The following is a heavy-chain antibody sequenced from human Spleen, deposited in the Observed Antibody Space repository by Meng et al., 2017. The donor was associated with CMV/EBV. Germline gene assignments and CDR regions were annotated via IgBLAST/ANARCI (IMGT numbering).Heavy chain of an antibody. J-gene: IGHJ4*02. CDR1: GSTFSSDW. D-gene: IGHD2-2*02. CDR2: ISSSSSYI. CDR3: ARAKEPAAIFHFDY. Sequence: GGSLRLSCAASGSTFSSDWMHWVRQAPGKGLVWVSSISSSSSYIYYADSVKGRFTISRDNAKNSLYLQMNSLRAEDTAVYYCARAKEPAAIFHFDYWGQGTLVTVSS. V-gene: IGHV3-21*01.